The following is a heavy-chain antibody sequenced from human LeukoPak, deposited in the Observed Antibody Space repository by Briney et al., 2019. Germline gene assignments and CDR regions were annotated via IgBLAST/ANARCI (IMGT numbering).Heavy chain of an antibody. V-gene: IGHV4-34*01. CDR3: ARGGATGTTPRRFDP. Sequence: LRLSCAASGFTFSSYGMHWIRQPPGKGLEWIGEINHSGSTNYNPSLKSRVTISVDTSKNQFSLKLGSVTAADTAVYYCARGGATGTTPRRFDPWGQGTLVTVSS. CDR2: INHSGST. D-gene: IGHD1-7*01. CDR1: GFTFSSYG. J-gene: IGHJ5*02.